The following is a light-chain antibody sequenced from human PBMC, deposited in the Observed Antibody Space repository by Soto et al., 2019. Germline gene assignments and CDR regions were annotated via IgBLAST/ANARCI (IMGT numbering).Light chain of an antibody. J-gene: IGKJ2*01. CDR1: QSVLYSSNNKYY. Sequence: DIVMTQSPDSLAVSLGERATINCKSSQSVLYSSNNKYYLAWYQQKPGQPPKLLIYWASTRESGVPDRFSGSGSGTDFTLTIRSLQAEDVAVYYCQQYYSTPYTFGQGTKLEIE. V-gene: IGKV4-1*01. CDR3: QQYYSTPYT. CDR2: WAS.